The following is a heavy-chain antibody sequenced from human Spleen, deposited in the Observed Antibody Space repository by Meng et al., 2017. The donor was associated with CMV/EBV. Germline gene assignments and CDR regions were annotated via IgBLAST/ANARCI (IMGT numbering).Heavy chain of an antibody. CDR3: ARDSPLDGYSLLNY. J-gene: IGHJ4*02. Sequence: QVRLVHSGSELQPPGASVIVSCRPSGYTFTSYASNWVRQAPGQGPDWMGWIDPNTGNPTYDQGFTGRFVFSLDTSVSTAYLQINSLRADDTAVYYCARDSPLDGYSLLNYWGQGTLVTVSS. CDR2: IDPNTGNP. V-gene: IGHV7-4-1*02. D-gene: IGHD5-24*01. CDR1: GYTFTSYA.